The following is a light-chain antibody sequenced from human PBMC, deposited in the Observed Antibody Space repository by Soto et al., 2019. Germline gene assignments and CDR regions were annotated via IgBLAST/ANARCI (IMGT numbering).Light chain of an antibody. CDR2: GAS. J-gene: IGKJ1*01. CDR3: QQYNDWPPT. V-gene: IGKV3-15*01. Sequence: EIIMTQSPATLSVSPGERATLSCRASQNVRTNLAWYKQNPGQAPRLLISGASSRATGVSARFGGSGSGTEFTLTISSLQSEDFGVYYCQQYNDWPPTFGLGTKVDIK. CDR1: QNVRTN.